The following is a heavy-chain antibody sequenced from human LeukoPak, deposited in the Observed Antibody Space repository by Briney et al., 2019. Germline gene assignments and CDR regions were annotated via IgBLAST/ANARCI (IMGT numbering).Heavy chain of an antibody. CDR2: INHSGST. Sequence: SEILSLTCAVYGGSFSGYYWSWIRQPPGKGLEWIGEINHSGSTNYNPSLKSRVTISVDTSKNQFSLKLSSVTAADTAVYYCARGHKGSGITFGGVIVPDYWGQGTLVTVSS. CDR1: GGSFSGYY. J-gene: IGHJ4*02. V-gene: IGHV4-34*01. D-gene: IGHD3-16*02. CDR3: ARGHKGSGITFGGVIVPDY.